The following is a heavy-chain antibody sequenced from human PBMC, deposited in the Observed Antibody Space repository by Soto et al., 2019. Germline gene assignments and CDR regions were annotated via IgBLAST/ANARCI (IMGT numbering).Heavy chain of an antibody. CDR1: GGSISSYY. CDR2: VSYSGST. D-gene: IGHD3-16*01. V-gene: IGHV4-59*01. CDR3: ARVSTSFDD. Sequence: PSETLSLTCTVSGGSISSYYWSWVRQPPGKGLEWIGYVSYSGSTNYNPSLKRRVTISVDTSKTQFSLKLSSVTAADTAVYYCARVSTSFDDWGQGTVVT. J-gene: IGHJ4*02.